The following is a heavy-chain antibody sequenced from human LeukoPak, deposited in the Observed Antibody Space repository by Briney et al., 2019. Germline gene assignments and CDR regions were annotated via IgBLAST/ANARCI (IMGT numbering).Heavy chain of an antibody. V-gene: IGHV3-23*01. CDR2: ISGSGGST. CDR1: GFTFSSYA. CDR3: AKEVPQDIVVVPAAIMWFDP. D-gene: IGHD2-2*01. J-gene: IGHJ5*02. Sequence: PGGSLRLSCAAPGFTFSSYAMSWVRQAPGKGLEWVSAISGSGGSTYYADSVKGRFTISRDNSKNTLYLQMNSLRAEDTAVYYCAKEVPQDIVVVPAAIMWFDPWGQGTLVTVSS.